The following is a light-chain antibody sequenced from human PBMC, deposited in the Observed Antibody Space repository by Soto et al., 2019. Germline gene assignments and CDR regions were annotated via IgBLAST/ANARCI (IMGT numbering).Light chain of an antibody. CDR3: CSYAGSYYV. CDR1: SSDVGGYNY. CDR2: DVS. J-gene: IGLJ1*01. V-gene: IGLV2-11*01. Sequence: QSALTQPRSVSWSPGQSVTISCTGTSSDVGGYNYVSWYQQHPGKAPKLMIYDVSKRPSGVPDRFSGSKSGNTASLTISGLQAEDQADYYCCSYAGSYYVFGTGTKLTFL.